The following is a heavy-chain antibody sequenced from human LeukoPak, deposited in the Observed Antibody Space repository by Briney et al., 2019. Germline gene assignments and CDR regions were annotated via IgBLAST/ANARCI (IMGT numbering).Heavy chain of an antibody. D-gene: IGHD2-8*01. CDR3: AREMDGEAREDGWYFDL. Sequence: PSQTLSLTCTVSGGSISSGGYYWSWIRQHPGKGLEWIGYIYYSGSTYYNPSLKSRVTISVDTSKNQSSLKLSSVTAADTAVYYCAREMDGEAREDGWYFDLWGRGTLVTVSS. CDR1: GGSISSGGYY. J-gene: IGHJ2*01. V-gene: IGHV4-31*03. CDR2: IYYSGST.